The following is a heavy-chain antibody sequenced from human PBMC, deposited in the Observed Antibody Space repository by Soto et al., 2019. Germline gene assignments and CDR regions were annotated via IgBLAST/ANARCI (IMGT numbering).Heavy chain of an antibody. V-gene: IGHV1-69*13. CDR3: ARTAPMNAGDKYYYDF. D-gene: IGHD3-16*01. Sequence: SVKVSCKTSGGTFSTFGISWVRQAPGQGLEWMGGIIPFFGTAEYSQKFEDRITITADESTNTVYMDLRSLTSEDTAIYYCARTAPMNAGDKYYYDFWGQGALVTVSS. J-gene: IGHJ4*02. CDR1: GGTFSTFG. CDR2: IIPFFGTA.